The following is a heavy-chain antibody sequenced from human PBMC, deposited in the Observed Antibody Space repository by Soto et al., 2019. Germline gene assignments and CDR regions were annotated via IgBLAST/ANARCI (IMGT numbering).Heavy chain of an antibody. D-gene: IGHD3-16*01. CDR3: AKWHTYNYDSLALSGFDC. J-gene: IGHJ4*02. CDR1: GFTFSSYA. Sequence: PGGSLRLSCVASGFTFSSYAMTWVRQAPGKGPEWVSAISGGDGSPSYADSVKGRFTISRDNSKNTLYLHMNSLRADDTAAYYCAKWHTYNYDSLALSGFDCWGQGTQVTVSS. V-gene: IGHV3-23*01. CDR2: ISGGDGSP.